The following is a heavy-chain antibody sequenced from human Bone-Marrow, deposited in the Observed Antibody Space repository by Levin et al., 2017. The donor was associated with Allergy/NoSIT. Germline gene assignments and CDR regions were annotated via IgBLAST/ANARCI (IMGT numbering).Heavy chain of an antibody. J-gene: IGHJ4*02. D-gene: IGHD2/OR15-2a*01. Sequence: GESLKISCAASGFTFNTYGMHWVRQTPGKGLEWVAVISYNGNNKDYADSVKGRFTISRDNSKNTLDLQMNSLRAEDTAVYSCAKAATRIQSPFDYWGQGTLVTVSS. V-gene: IGHV3-30*18. CDR2: ISYNGNNK. CDR3: AKAATRIQSPFDY. CDR1: GFTFNTYG.